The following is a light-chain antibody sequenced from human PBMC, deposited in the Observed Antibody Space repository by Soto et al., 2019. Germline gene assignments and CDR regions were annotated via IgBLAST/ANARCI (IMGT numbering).Light chain of an antibody. CDR3: LQSHSTLT. CDR1: QNINNY. CDR2: PAS. J-gene: IGKJ4*01. V-gene: IGKV1-39*01. Sequence: DIQMTQSPSSLSASVGHRVTITCRASQNINNYLNWYQQKPGKAPKLLIYPASNLQSGVPARFSGSGSGTAFTLTISILHPEDCATYYCLQSHSTLTFGGGTK.